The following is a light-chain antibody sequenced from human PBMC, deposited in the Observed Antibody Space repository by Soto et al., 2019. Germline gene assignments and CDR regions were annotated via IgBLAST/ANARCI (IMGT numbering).Light chain of an antibody. CDR2: EAS. Sequence: EIVLTQSPATLSLSPGERATLSCRASQNIGNYLAWYRQKPGQAPRLLIYEASNRATGIPARFSGSGSGTDFTLTIRRLEPEDFAVYYCQQRSRWPPTWTFGQGTRVEIK. CDR1: QNIGNY. V-gene: IGKV3-11*01. CDR3: QQRSRWPPTWT. J-gene: IGKJ1*01.